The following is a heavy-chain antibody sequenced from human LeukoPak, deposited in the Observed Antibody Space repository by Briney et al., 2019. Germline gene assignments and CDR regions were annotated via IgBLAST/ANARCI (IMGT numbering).Heavy chain of an antibody. V-gene: IGHV3-30-3*01. D-gene: IGHD1-26*01. CDR3: ANSGFDY. CDR1: GFTFSSYA. CDR2: ISYDGSNK. Sequence: GGSLRLSCAASGFTFSSYAMHWVRQAPGKGLEWVAVISYDGSNKYYADSVKGRFTISRDNSKNTLYLQMNSLRAEDTAVYYCANSGFDYWGQGTLVTVSS. J-gene: IGHJ4*02.